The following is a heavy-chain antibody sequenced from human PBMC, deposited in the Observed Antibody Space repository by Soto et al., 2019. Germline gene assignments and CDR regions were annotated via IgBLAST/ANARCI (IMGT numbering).Heavy chain of an antibody. Sequence: SVKGRFTISRDNSKDTLYLQMNSLRTEDTALYYCARTRNYIXATPPDHWGQGTLVTVSS. V-gene: IGHV3-30*01. CDR3: ARTRNYIXATPPDH. D-gene: IGHD5-12*01. J-gene: IGHJ4*02.